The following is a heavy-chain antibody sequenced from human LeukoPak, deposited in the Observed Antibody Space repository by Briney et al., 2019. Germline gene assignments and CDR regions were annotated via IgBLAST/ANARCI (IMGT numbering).Heavy chain of an antibody. J-gene: IGHJ5*02. D-gene: IGHD5-18*01. CDR3: ARDLVQAVRGYSYGTTPPNWFDP. V-gene: IGHV1-18*01. Sequence: GASVKVSCKASGYTLTSYGISWVRQAPGQGLEWMGWISAYNGNTNYAQKLQGRVTMTTDTSTSTAYMELRSLRSDDTAVYYCARDLVQAVRGYSYGTTPPNWFDPWGQGTLVTVSS. CDR1: GYTLTSYG. CDR2: ISAYNGNT.